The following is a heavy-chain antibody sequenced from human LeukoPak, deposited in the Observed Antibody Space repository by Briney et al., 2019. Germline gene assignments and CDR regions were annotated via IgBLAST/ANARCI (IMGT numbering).Heavy chain of an antibody. Sequence: GGSLRLSCAASVFPFSSYNMNWVRQAPGKGLEWVSYISGSGRTIDYADSVRGRFTISRDNAKDSLYLQMNSLRDEDTAVYYCARNQDYGVYNSVGAFDIWGQGTMVTVSS. CDR1: VFPFSSYN. CDR2: ISGSGRTI. V-gene: IGHV3-48*02. D-gene: IGHD4-17*01. J-gene: IGHJ3*02. CDR3: ARNQDYGVYNSVGAFDI.